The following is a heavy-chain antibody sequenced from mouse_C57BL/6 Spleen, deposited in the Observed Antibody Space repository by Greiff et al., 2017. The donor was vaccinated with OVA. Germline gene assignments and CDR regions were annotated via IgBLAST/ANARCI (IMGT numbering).Heavy chain of an antibody. Sequence: VQLKQPGAELVKPGASVKVSCKASGYTFTSYWLHWVTQRPGPGLEWIGRLHPSDSDTNYNQKFKCKATLTVDKSSSTADMQLSSLTSEDSAVYYCAIPTTVVPSVDYWGQGTTLTVSS. D-gene: IGHD1-1*01. CDR3: AIPTTVVPSVDY. CDR2: LHPSDSDT. V-gene: IGHV1-74*01. CDR1: GYTFTSYW. J-gene: IGHJ2*01.